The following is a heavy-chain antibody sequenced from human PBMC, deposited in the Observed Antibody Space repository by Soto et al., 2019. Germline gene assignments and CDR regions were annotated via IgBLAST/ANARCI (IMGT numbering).Heavy chain of an antibody. J-gene: IGHJ6*02. Sequence: QVQLGQSGAEVKKPGSSVTVSCKASGGTFGNSAISWVRQAPGQGLEWMGGIIPIFPTSDYAQKFQGRVTITADESTTTAYMELTSLKSEDTAVYYCARDKDRQQLGGNYYYGIDVWGQGTTVTVSS. CDR1: GGTFGNSA. D-gene: IGHD2-15*01. CDR2: IIPIFPTS. V-gene: IGHV1-69*12. CDR3: ARDKDRQQLGGNYYYGIDV.